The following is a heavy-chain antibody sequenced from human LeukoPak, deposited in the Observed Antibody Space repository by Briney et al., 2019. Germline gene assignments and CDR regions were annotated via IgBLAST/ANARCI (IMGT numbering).Heavy chain of an antibody. Sequence: GGSLRLSCAASGFTFSSFAMTWVRQAPGKGLEWVSSISDSGDSTYYADSVKGRFTISRDNSKSTLCLQMSSLRAEDTAVYYCAKGAGSSGWYPNDYWGQGTLVTVSS. CDR1: GFTFSSFA. CDR3: AKGAGSSGWYPNDY. V-gene: IGHV3-23*01. D-gene: IGHD6-19*01. J-gene: IGHJ4*02. CDR2: ISDSGDST.